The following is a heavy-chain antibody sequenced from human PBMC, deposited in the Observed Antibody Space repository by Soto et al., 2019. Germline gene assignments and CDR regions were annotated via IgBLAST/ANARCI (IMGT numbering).Heavy chain of an antibody. J-gene: IGHJ6*02. V-gene: IGHV4-31*03. D-gene: IGHD2-21*01. Sequence: QVQLQESGPGLVKPSQTLSLTCTVSGGSVSSGPYYWTWIRQHPGKGLEWIGNIFYTGSANYNPSLKSRLSISVDTSKNQFSLKLTSLTAADTAIYYCVRDRVRRDNKSYGMDVWGQGTTVTVSS. CDR1: GGSVSSGPYY. CDR2: IFYTGSA. CDR3: VRDRVRRDNKSYGMDV.